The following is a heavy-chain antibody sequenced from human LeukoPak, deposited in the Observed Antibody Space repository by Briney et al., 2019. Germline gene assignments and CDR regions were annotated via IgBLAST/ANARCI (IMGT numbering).Heavy chain of an antibody. J-gene: IGHJ4*02. CDR1: GFTFGDYA. Sequence: PGGSLRLSCTVSGFTFGDYAMSWVRQAPGKGLEWVGFIRSKAYGGTTEYAASVKGRFTISRDDSKSIAYLQMNSLKTEDTAVYYCTRSTPYYYDSSGYYQNFVYWGQGTLVTVSS. CDR3: TRSTPYYYDSSGYYQNFVY. D-gene: IGHD3-22*01. V-gene: IGHV3-49*04. CDR2: IRSKAYGGTT.